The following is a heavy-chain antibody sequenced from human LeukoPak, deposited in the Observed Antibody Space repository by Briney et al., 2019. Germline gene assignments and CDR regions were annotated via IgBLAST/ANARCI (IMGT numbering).Heavy chain of an antibody. D-gene: IGHD3-9*01. CDR1: GFSLSTSGVG. Sequence: SGPTLVKPTQTLTLTCTFSGFSLSTSGVGVGWIRQPPGKALEWLALIYWNDDKRYSPSLKSRLTITKDTSKNQVVLTMTNMDPVDTATYYCAHRPDILDEYYDILTEFDYWGQGTLVTVSS. CDR2: IYWNDDK. J-gene: IGHJ4*02. V-gene: IGHV2-5*01. CDR3: AHRPDILDEYYDILTEFDY.